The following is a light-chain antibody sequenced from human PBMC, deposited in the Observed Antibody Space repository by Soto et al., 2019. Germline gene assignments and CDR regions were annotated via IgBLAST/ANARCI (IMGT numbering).Light chain of an antibody. J-gene: IGKJ5*01. CDR2: GAS. V-gene: IGKV3-20*02. CDR1: QSVSSSY. Sequence: VLTQSPPTLPASPGEGATLSCSSSQSVSSSYLAWYQQKPGKAPRLLIYGASSRATGIPERFSGGGSGAEFTLTISSLEPEDCAIYYCQQCHRWPKAFGQGTRLDI. CDR3: QQCHRWPKA.